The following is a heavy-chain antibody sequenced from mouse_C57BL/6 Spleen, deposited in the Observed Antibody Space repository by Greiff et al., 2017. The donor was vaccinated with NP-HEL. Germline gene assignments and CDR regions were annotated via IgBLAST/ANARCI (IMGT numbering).Heavy chain of an antibody. CDR3: ARHPLEGYYFDY. CDR2: INPSNGGT. J-gene: IGHJ2*01. Sequence: QVQLQQPGTELVKPGASVKLSCTASGYTFTSYWMHWVKQRPGQGLEWIGNINPSNGGTNYNEKFKSKATLTVDKSSSTAYMQLSSLTSEDSAVYYCARHPLEGYYFDYWGQGTTLTVSS. V-gene: IGHV1-53*01. CDR1: GYTFTSYW.